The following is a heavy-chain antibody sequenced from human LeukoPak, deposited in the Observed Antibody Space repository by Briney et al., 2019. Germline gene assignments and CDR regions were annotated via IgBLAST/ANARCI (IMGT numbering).Heavy chain of an antibody. D-gene: IGHD3-22*01. CDR3: ARMNYYDSSGYSANYYYYGMDV. CDR2: ISSSSSYI. V-gene: IGHV3-21*01. Sequence: PGGSLRLSCAASGFTFSSYSMNWVRQAPGKGLEWVSSISSSSSYIYYADSVKGRFTISRDNAKNSLYLQMNSLRAEDTAVYYCARMNYYDSSGYSANYYYYGMDVWGQGTTVTVSS. J-gene: IGHJ6*02. CDR1: GFTFSSYS.